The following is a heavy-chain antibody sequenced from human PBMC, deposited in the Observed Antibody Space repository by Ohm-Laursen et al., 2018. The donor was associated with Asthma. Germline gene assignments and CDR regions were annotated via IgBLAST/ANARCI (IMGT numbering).Heavy chain of an antibody. CDR3: ARVITMVRGVYYYGMDV. Sequence: TLSLTCTVSGASVSSGGYYWSWIRQPPGKGLEWIGHIYYSGSTTYNPSLKSRVTISVDTSKNQFSLKLSPVTAADTAVYYCARVITMVRGVYYYGMDVWGQGTTVTVSS. D-gene: IGHD3-10*01. CDR2: IYYSGST. CDR1: GASVSSGGYY. V-gene: IGHV4-61*08. J-gene: IGHJ6*02.